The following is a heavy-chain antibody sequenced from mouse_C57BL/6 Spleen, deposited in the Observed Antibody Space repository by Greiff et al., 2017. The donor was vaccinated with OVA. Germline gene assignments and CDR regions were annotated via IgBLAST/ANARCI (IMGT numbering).Heavy chain of an antibody. CDR3: ARDGNYGGVAKCY. CDR1: GYTFTSYG. Sequence: VQLKQSGAELVRPGSSVKMSCKTSGYTFTSYGINWVKQRPGQGLEWIGYIYIGNGYTAYNEQFQGKATLTSATSSSTAYMQLSSLTSEDSAIYFCARDGNYGGVAKCYWGQGASVTVSS. CDR2: IYIGNGYT. J-gene: IGHJ4*01. D-gene: IGHD2-1*01. V-gene: IGHV1-58*01.